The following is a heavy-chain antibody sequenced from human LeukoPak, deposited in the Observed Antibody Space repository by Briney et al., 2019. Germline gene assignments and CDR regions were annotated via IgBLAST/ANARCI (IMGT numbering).Heavy chain of an antibody. J-gene: IGHJ4*02. Sequence: PGGSLRLSCAASGFTFSSYWMNWVRQAPGKGLEWVANIKEDGSEKYYVDSVKGRFTISRDNAKNSLYLQMNSLRAEDTAVYYCAKGAIGVVAGTCTYWGQGTLVTVSS. V-gene: IGHV3-7*03. CDR1: GFTFSSYW. D-gene: IGHD6-19*01. CDR2: IKEDGSEK. CDR3: AKGAIGVVAGTCTY.